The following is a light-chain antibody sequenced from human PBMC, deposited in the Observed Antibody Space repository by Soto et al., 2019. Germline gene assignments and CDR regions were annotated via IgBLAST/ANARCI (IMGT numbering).Light chain of an antibody. Sequence: QSALTQPRSVSGSPGQSVTISCTGTTSDVGYYNDVSWYQQHPGKAPKLMIYDVSKRPSGVPDRFSGSKSGNPASLTISGLQAEDEADYYCCSYAGTYTLVFGTGTKVTVL. CDR1: TSDVGYYND. CDR3: CSYAGTYTLV. CDR2: DVS. V-gene: IGLV2-11*01. J-gene: IGLJ1*01.